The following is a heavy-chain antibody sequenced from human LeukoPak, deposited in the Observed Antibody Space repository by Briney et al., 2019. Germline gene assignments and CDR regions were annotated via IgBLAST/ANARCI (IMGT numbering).Heavy chain of an antibody. CDR2: ISSSSSYI. V-gene: IGHV3-21*01. Sequence: GGSLRLSCAASGFTVGSNTMSWVRQAPGKGLEWVSSISSSSSYIYYADSVKGRFTISRDNAKNSLYLQMNSLRAEDTAVYYCARDRSYYDFWCGYSGYSGGYFDYWGQGTLVTVSS. J-gene: IGHJ4*02. CDR1: GFTVGSNT. CDR3: ARDRSYYDFWCGYSGYSGGYFDY. D-gene: IGHD3-3*01.